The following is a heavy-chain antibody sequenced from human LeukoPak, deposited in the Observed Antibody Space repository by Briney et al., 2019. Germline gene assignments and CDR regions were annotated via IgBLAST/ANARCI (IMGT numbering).Heavy chain of an antibody. D-gene: IGHD2-21*02. CDR2: ISYDGSNK. V-gene: IGHV3-30-3*01. J-gene: IGHJ4*02. CDR1: GFTFSSYA. Sequence: GRSLRLSWAASGFTFSSYAMHWVRQAPGKGLEWVAVISYDGSNKYYADSVKGRFTISRDNSKNTLYLQMNSLRAEDTAVYYCARGGGDSNFDYWGQGTLVTVSS. CDR3: ARGGGDSNFDY.